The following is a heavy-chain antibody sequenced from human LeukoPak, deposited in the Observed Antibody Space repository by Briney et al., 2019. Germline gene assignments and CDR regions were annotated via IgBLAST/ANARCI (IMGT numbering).Heavy chain of an antibody. J-gene: IGHJ4*02. CDR2: IGTSSTTI. V-gene: IGHV3-48*04. CDR1: GFTFSSYT. Sequence: PGGSLRLSCAASGFTFSSYTMNWVRQPPGKGLEWVSNIGTSSTTIYYADSVKGRFTISRDNAKNSLYLQMNSLRVEDTAVYYCGREWAVDFWGQGTLVTVSS. CDR3: GREWAVDF.